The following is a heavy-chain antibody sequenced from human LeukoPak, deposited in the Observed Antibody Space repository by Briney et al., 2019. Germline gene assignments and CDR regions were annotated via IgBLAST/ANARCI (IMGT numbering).Heavy chain of an antibody. J-gene: IGHJ4*02. Sequence: ASVKVSCKVSGYTLTELSMHWVRQAPGQGLEWMGWISPNSGGTNYAQKFQGRVTMTRDTSISTAYMELSRLRSDDTAVYYCARDNFDYWGQGTLVTVSS. CDR1: GYTLTELS. V-gene: IGHV1-2*02. CDR3: ARDNFDY. CDR2: ISPNSGGT.